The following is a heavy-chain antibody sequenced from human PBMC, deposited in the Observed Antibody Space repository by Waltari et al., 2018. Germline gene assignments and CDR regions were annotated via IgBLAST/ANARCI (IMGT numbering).Heavy chain of an antibody. D-gene: IGHD5-18*01. V-gene: IGHV3-30*18. CDR2: ISDEGRNK. J-gene: IGHJ4*02. CDR3: AKDLETYTAMAQFDY. CDR1: GFTFSTSG. Sequence: QVQLVESGGGVVQPGRSLRLSCAASGFTFSTSGMHWVRQAPVKWLGCVSVISDEGRNKYDAGSVEGRFTISRDNSKNTLYLQMNSLRAEDTAVYYCAKDLETYTAMAQFDYWGQGTLVTVSS.